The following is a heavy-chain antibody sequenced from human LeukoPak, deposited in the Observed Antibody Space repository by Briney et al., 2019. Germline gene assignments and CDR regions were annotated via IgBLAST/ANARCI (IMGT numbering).Heavy chain of an antibody. Sequence: SETLSLTCAVYNGSLGGDYWSWIRQHPGKGLEWIGYIYYSGSTYYNPSLKSRVTISVDTSKNQFSLKLSSVTAADTAVYYCARLKYCSSTSCYYFDYWGQGTLVTVSS. D-gene: IGHD2-2*01. CDR3: ARLKYCSSTSCYYFDY. CDR2: IYYSGST. CDR1: NGSLGGDY. J-gene: IGHJ4*02. V-gene: IGHV4-31*11.